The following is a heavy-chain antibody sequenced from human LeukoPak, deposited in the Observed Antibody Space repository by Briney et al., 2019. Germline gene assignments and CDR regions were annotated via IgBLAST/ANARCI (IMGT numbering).Heavy chain of an antibody. Sequence: ASVKDSCKASGYTFTSYDINWVRPATGQGLEWMGWMNPNSGNTDYAQKFQGRVTMTRNTSISTAYMELSSLRSEDTAVYYCARGLSRAPDCYDSSGYQDYWGQGTLVTVSS. D-gene: IGHD3-22*01. V-gene: IGHV1-8*01. CDR2: MNPNSGNT. CDR3: ARGLSRAPDCYDSSGYQDY. J-gene: IGHJ4*02. CDR1: GYTFTSYD.